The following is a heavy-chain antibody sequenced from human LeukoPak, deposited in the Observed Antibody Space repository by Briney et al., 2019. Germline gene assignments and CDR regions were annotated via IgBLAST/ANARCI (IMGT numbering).Heavy chain of an antibody. CDR2: ISYDGSNK. V-gene: IGHV3-30*18. D-gene: IGHD6-6*01. J-gene: IGHJ4*02. CDR3: AKCSSEACYFDY. CDR1: GFTFSSYG. Sequence: PGGSLRLSCAASGFTFSSYGMHWVRQAPGKGLEWVAVISYDGSNKYYADSVKGRFTISRDNSKNTLYLQMNSLRAEDTAVYYCAKCSSEACYFDYWGQGTLVTVSS.